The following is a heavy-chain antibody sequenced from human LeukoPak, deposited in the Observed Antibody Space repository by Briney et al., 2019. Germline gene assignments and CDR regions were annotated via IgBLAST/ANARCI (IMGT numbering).Heavy chain of an antibody. V-gene: IGHV4-59*01. CDR2: IFYRGST. J-gene: IGHJ4*02. CDR1: GATISVYY. CDR3: ARGYLTNYEY. Sequence: PSETLSLTCTVSGATISVYYWSWIRQPPGKGLEWIGYIFYRGSTNYNPSLKSRVTISVDTSKNQFSLKLSSVTAADTAVYYCARGYLTNYEYWGQGTLVTVSS. D-gene: IGHD2-8*01.